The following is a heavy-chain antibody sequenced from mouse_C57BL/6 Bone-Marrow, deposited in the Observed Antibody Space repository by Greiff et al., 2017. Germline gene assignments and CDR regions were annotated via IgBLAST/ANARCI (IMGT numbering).Heavy chain of an antibody. CDR1: GFNIKDDY. D-gene: IGHD2-1*01. Sequence: VQLQQSGAELVRPGASVKLSCTASGFNIKDDYMHWVKQRPEQGLEWIGWIDPENGDTEYASKFQGKATITADTSSNTAYLQLSSLTSEDTAVYYCTPYGNYDVDYWGQGTTLTVSS. CDR3: TPYGNYDVDY. V-gene: IGHV14-4*01. J-gene: IGHJ2*01. CDR2: IDPENGDT.